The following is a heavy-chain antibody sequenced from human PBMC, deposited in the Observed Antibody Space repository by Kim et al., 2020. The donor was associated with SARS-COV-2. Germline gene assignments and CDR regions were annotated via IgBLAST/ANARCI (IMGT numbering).Heavy chain of an antibody. Sequence: GGSLRLSCAASGFTFSNAWMSWVRQAPGKGLEWVGRIKSKTDGGTTDYAAPVKGRFTISRDDSKNTLYLQMNSLKTEDTAVYYCTTVPKDLDTARGQNAFDIWGQGTMVTVSS. CDR3: TTVPKDLDTARGQNAFDI. CDR1: GFTFSNAW. V-gene: IGHV3-15*01. J-gene: IGHJ3*02. D-gene: IGHD5-18*01. CDR2: IKSKTDGGTT.